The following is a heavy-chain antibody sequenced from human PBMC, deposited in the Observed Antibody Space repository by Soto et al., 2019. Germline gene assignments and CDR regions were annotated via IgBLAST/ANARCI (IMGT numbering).Heavy chain of an antibody. CDR2: IDPSGART. V-gene: IGHV1-46*01. Sequence: QVQVQQSGAEVKEPGASVRISCKASGYTFISYYMHWVRQAPGQGLEWMGIIDPSGARTTYAQRFRGSVTMTRDTSRSTVYMDMTSLRPDDTAVYFCATTIIYVHPGDYWGQGTVVSVSS. CDR3: ATTIIYVHPGDY. J-gene: IGHJ4*02. D-gene: IGHD3-10*02. CDR1: GYTFISYY.